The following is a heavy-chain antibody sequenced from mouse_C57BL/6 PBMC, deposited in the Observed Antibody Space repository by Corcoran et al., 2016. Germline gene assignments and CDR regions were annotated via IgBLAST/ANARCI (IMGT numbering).Heavy chain of an antibody. J-gene: IGHJ1*03. CDR1: GYNFTTYG. Sequence: QIKLVQYGPELKKPGETVKISCKASGYNFTTYGMSWVKQAPGKGLKWMGWINTYSGVPTYADDFKGRFAFSLEASASTAYLQINNLKNEDTATYFCARGDYDGYFDVWGTGTTVTVSS. CDR2: INTYSGVP. CDR3: ARGDYDGYFDV. D-gene: IGHD2-4*01. V-gene: IGHV9-3*01.